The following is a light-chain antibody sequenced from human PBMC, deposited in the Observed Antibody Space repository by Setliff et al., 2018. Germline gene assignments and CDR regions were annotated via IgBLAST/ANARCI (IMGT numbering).Light chain of an antibody. CDR2: RNN. CDR3: AAWGDSLNGHVV. Sequence: QSVLTQPPSASGTPGQRVTISCSGSSSNIGSNTVNWYQQVPGTAPKLLIYRNNQRPSGVPDRFSGSKSGTSASLAISGLQSEDEADYYCAAWGDSLNGHVVFGGGTKVTVL. V-gene: IGLV1-44*01. J-gene: IGLJ2*01. CDR1: SSNIGSNT.